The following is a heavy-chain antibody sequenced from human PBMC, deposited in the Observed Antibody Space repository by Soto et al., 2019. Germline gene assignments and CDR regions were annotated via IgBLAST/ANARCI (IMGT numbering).Heavy chain of an antibody. CDR2: IDPSDSYT. D-gene: IGHD5-18*01. Sequence: GESLKISCKGSGYSFTSSWISWVRQMLGKGLEWMGRIDPSDSYTNYSPSFQGHGTISADRSNSHAYLQWTGVKAEDPALYYCVIRALHSYRIREFGDWGPGTLVNVSS. V-gene: IGHV5-10-1*01. J-gene: IGHJ4*02. CDR3: VIRALHSYRIREFGD. CDR1: GYSFTSSW.